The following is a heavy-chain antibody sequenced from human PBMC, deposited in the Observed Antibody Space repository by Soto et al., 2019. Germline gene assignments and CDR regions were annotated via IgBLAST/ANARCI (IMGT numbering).Heavy chain of an antibody. CDR1: GYTFTGYY. CDR2: INPNSGGT. CDR3: ARVLPGDPGIAAAGTGYYGMDV. J-gene: IGHJ6*02. Sequence: ASVKVSCKASGYTFTGYYMHWVRQAPGQGLEWMGWINPNSGGTNYAQKFQGWVTMTRDTSISTAYMELSRLRSDDTAVYYCARVLPGDPGIAAAGTGYYGMDVWGQGTTVTVSS. V-gene: IGHV1-2*04. D-gene: IGHD6-13*01.